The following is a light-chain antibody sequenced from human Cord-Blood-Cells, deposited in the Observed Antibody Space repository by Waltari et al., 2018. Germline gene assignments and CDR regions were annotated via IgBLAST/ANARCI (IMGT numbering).Light chain of an antibody. Sequence: QSALTQPASVSGSPGQSITISCTGTSSDVGGSNYVSWYQQHPGKAPNRMIYEVSNRPSGVSNRFSGSKSGNTASLTISGLQAEDEADYYCSSYTSSSTLVFGTGTKVTVL. J-gene: IGLJ1*01. CDR2: EVS. V-gene: IGLV2-14*01. CDR1: SSDVGGSNY. CDR3: SSYTSSSTLV.